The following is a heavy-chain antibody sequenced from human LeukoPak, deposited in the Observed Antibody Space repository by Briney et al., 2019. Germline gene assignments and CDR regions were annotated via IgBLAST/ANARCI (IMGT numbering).Heavy chain of an antibody. Sequence: SQTLSLTCTVSGGSISSGGYYWSWIRQHPGKGLEWIGYIYYSGSTYYNPSLKSRVTISVDTSKNQFSLKLSSVTAADTAVYYCARDTRYYDILTGYSNYYYYMDVWGKGTTVTVSS. D-gene: IGHD3-9*01. CDR2: IYYSGST. V-gene: IGHV4-31*03. CDR1: GGSISSGGYY. J-gene: IGHJ6*03. CDR3: ARDTRYYDILTGYSNYYYYMDV.